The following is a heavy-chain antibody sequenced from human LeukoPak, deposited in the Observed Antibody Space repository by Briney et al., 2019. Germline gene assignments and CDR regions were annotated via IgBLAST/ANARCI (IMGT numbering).Heavy chain of an antibody. CDR3: ARTTGDGSADY. Sequence: SETLSLTCTVSGDSISVNYWSWIRQPPGKGLEWIAYIYYSGSGSTNYNPSLKSRVTMSVDTSNNQFSLRLSSVTAADTAVYYWARTTGDGSADYWGQGTLVTVSS. CDR2: IYYSGSGST. D-gene: IGHD5-24*01. J-gene: IGHJ4*02. V-gene: IGHV4-59*01. CDR1: GDSISVNY.